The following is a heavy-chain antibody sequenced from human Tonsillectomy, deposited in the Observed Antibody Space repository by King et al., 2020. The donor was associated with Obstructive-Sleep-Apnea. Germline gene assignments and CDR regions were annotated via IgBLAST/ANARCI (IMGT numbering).Heavy chain of an antibody. J-gene: IGHJ4*02. CDR3: ARALPGIAVAGTPDY. D-gene: IGHD6-19*01. CDR1: GFTFSSYG. V-gene: IGHV3-33*01. CDR2: IWYDGSNK. Sequence: VQLVESGGGVVQPGRSLRLSCAASGFTFSSYGMHWVRQAPGKGLEWVAVIWYDGSNKYYADSVKGRFTISRDNSKNTLYLQMYSLRAEDTAVYYCARALPGIAVAGTPDYWGQGTLVTVSS.